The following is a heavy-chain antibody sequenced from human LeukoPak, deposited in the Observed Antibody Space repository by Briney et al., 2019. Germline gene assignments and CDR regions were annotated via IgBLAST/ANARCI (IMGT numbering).Heavy chain of an antibody. D-gene: IGHD4-11*01. CDR1: GFNFNEAW. Sequence: GPLRLSCEGSGFNFNEAWMSWIRQAPGKGLEWVGRVRTTAEGETTDYAAPVRGGFIISRDDSKNMVFLQMNRLETEDTAIYYCTAGLGKTDDDSWGQGTLVTVSS. CDR3: TAGLGKTDDDS. V-gene: IGHV3-15*01. J-gene: IGHJ4*02. CDR2: VRTTAEGETT.